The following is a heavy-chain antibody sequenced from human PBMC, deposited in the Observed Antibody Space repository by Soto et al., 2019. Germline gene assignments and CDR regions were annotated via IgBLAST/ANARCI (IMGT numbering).Heavy chain of an antibody. J-gene: IGHJ6*03. CDR3: ARGNKYQLLYYYYYYMDV. CDR1: GGSFSGYY. D-gene: IGHD2-2*01. V-gene: IGHV4-34*01. Sequence: SETLSLTCAVYGGSFSGYYWSWIRQPPGKRLEWIGEINHSGSTNYNPSLKSRVTISVDTSKNQFSLKLSSVTAADTAVYYCARGNKYQLLYYYYYYMDVWGKGTTVTVSS. CDR2: INHSGST.